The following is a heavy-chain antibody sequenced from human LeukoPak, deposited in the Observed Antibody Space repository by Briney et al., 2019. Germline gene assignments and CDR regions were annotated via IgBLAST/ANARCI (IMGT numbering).Heavy chain of an antibody. Sequence: SETLSLTCTVSGGSISSGSYYWSWIRQPAGKGLEWIGRIYTSGSTNYNPSLKSRVTISVDTSKNQFSLKLSSVTAADTAVYYCAGGYSGYEGDYCGQGNLVTVSS. CDR1: GGSISSGSYY. CDR3: AGGYSGYEGDY. CDR2: IYTSGST. J-gene: IGHJ4*02. V-gene: IGHV4-61*02. D-gene: IGHD5-12*01.